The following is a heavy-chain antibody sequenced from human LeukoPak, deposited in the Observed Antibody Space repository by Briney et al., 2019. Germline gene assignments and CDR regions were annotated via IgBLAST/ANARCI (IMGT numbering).Heavy chain of an antibody. CDR2: MNPNSGNT. V-gene: IGHV1-8*02. Sequence: GASVKVSCKASGDTFIINDINWVRQATGQGLEWMGWMNPNSGNTGYAQKFQGRVTMTRNISITTAYMELTDLRSEDTAVYYCARVTAAGTWTFQIGGQGTTVTVSS. J-gene: IGHJ3*02. CDR3: ARVTAAGTWTFQI. CDR1: GDTFIIND. D-gene: IGHD6-13*01.